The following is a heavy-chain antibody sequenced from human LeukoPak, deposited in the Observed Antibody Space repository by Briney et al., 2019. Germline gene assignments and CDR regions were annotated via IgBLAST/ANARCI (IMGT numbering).Heavy chain of an antibody. D-gene: IGHD5-18*01. J-gene: IGHJ4*02. CDR3: ARVTALVAGFDY. CDR2: IKQDGSEK. V-gene: IGHV3-7*04. Sequence: PGGSLRLSCAASEFTFSYYWMTWVRQAPGKRLEWVANIKQDGSEKYHVDSVKGRFTISRDNAKNSLYLQMNSLRAEDTAVYYCARVTALVAGFDYWGQGTLVTVSS. CDR1: EFTFSYYW.